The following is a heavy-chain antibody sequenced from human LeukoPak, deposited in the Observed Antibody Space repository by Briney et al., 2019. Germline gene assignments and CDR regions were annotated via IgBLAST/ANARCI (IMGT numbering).Heavy chain of an antibody. D-gene: IGHD6-13*01. CDR1: GFTFRSYA. J-gene: IGHJ4*02. V-gene: IGHV3-23*01. Sequence: GGSLRLSCAASGFTFRSYAMSWVRQAPGKGLEWVSAISGSGGSTYYADSVKGRFTISRDNSRTTLYLQVNSLSAEDTAVYYCAKDFAVYSTSYYDYWGQGALVIVSS. CDR3: AKDFAVYSTSYYDY. CDR2: ISGSGGST.